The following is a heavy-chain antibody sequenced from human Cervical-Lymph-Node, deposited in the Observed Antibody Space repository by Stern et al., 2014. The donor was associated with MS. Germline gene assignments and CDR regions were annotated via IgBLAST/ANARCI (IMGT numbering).Heavy chain of an antibody. D-gene: IGHD4-17*01. Sequence: QVQLQESGPGLVKPSETLSLTCTVSGGSLSTTNFLGWIRQPPGKGLEWIGSINDSGKTYYNPSLKSRVTISVDTSKSQFSLKGTSVTAADTAVYYCAREITVTTSHWFDPWGQGTLVTVSS. CDR1: GGSLSTTNFL. CDR2: INDSGKT. CDR3: AREITVTTSHWFDP. J-gene: IGHJ5*02. V-gene: IGHV4-39*02.